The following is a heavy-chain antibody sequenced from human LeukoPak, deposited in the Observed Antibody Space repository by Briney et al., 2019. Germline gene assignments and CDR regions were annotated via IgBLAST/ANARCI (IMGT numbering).Heavy chain of an antibody. Sequence: SQTPSLTCGISGDSVSSNSAAWNWIRQSPSRGLEWLGRTFYRSRWFIDYAVSVSLKSRITIKADTSKNQFSLQLNSVTPEDTAVYYCARGAYNYALYFDLWGRGTLVTVSS. CDR2: TFYRSRWFI. V-gene: IGHV6-1*01. D-gene: IGHD5-18*01. CDR1: GDSVSSNSAA. CDR3: ARGAYNYALYFDL. J-gene: IGHJ4*02.